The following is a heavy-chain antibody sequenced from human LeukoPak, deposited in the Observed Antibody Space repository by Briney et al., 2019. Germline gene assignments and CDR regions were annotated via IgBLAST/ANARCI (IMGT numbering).Heavy chain of an antibody. CDR1: GGTFSSYA. Sequence: GASVKVSCKASGGTFSSYAISWVRQAPGQGLEWMGRIIPILGIANYAQKFQGRVTITADKSTSTAYMELSSLRSEDTAVYYCARDPRPYCSGGSCFFVYWGQGTLVTVSS. CDR2: IIPILGIA. V-gene: IGHV1-69*04. CDR3: ARDPRPYCSGGSCFFVY. J-gene: IGHJ4*02. D-gene: IGHD2-15*01.